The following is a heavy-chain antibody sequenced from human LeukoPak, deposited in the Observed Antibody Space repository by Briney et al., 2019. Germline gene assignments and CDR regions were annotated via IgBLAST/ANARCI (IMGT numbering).Heavy chain of an antibody. D-gene: IGHD2-2*01. Sequence: ASVKVSCKASGYTFTSYDINGVRQATGQGLEWMGWMNPNSGNTGYAQKFQGRVTITRNTSISTAYMELSSLRSEDTAVYYCARGNSDGDIVVVPAAMGPAWYYYMDVWGKGTTVTVSS. CDR2: MNPNSGNT. J-gene: IGHJ6*03. CDR1: GYTFTSYD. V-gene: IGHV1-8*03. CDR3: ARGNSDGDIVVVPAAMGPAWYYYMDV.